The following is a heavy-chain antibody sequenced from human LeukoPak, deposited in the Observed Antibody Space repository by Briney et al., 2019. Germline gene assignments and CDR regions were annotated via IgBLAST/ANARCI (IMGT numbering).Heavy chain of an antibody. CDR2: INRRGHT. J-gene: IGHJ4*02. D-gene: IGHD2-21*02. V-gene: IGHV3-43*01. CDR3: AKEVDCPSDCLFFHS. Sequence: GGSLRLSCAASGFTFDRFTIHWVRQTPGKGLEWVSLINRRGHTFYADSVKGRFTISRDNSRNSVFLQMDSLRPEDTALYHCAKEVDCPSDCLFFHSWGQGTLVTVSS. CDR1: GFTFDRFT.